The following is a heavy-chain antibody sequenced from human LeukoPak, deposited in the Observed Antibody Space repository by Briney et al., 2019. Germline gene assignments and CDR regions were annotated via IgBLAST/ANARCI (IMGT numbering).Heavy chain of an antibody. Sequence: ASVKVSCKVSGYTLTELSMHWVRQAPGNGLEWMGGFDPEDGETIYAQKFQGRVTMTEDTSTDTAYMELSSLRSEDTAVYYCATGVVAPGAFDIWGQGTMVTVSS. D-gene: IGHD3-16*01. CDR3: ATGVVAPGAFDI. V-gene: IGHV1-24*01. CDR1: GYTLTELS. J-gene: IGHJ3*02. CDR2: FDPEDGET.